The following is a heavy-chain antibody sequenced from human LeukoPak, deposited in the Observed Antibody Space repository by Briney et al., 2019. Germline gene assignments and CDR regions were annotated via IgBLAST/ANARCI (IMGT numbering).Heavy chain of an antibody. V-gene: IGHV3-23*01. D-gene: IGHD2-21*02. J-gene: IGHJ4*02. CDR1: GFTFSSYA. CDR3: ARTCGGDCYGTFDY. Sequence: GGTLRLSCAASGFTFSSYAMGWVRRAPGKGRVWVSAISGSGGSMYYTDSVKGRFTISRDNSRRTWYLQMNSLRAEDTAVYYCARTCGGDCYGTFDYWGQGTLVTVSS. CDR2: ISGSGGSM.